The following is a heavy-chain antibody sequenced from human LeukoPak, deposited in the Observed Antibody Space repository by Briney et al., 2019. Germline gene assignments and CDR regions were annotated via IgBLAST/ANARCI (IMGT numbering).Heavy chain of an antibody. J-gene: IGHJ3*02. CDR3: ARAPSLGHSSGYYRRGAFDI. CDR2: IYYSGTT. V-gene: IGHV4-31*03. Sequence: SQTLSLTCTVSGGSISSGGYYWSWIRQHPGKGLEWIGYIYYSGTTYYNPSLKSRVTISVDTSKNQFSLRLSSVTAADTAVYCCARAPSLGHSSGYYRRGAFDIWGRGTMVTVSS. CDR1: GGSISSGGYY. D-gene: IGHD3-22*01.